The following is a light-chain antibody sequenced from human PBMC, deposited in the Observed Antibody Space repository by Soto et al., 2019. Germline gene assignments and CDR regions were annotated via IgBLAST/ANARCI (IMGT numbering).Light chain of an antibody. CDR3: CSSAGRSTYV. CDR1: SSNIGSNY. Sequence: QSVLTQPPSASGTPGQRVTISCSGRSSNIGSNYVYWYQQLPGTAPKLLIYRNNQRPSGVPDRFSGSKSGTSASLAISGLRSEDEADYYCCSSAGRSTYVFGSGTKVTVL. CDR2: RNN. V-gene: IGLV1-47*01. J-gene: IGLJ1*01.